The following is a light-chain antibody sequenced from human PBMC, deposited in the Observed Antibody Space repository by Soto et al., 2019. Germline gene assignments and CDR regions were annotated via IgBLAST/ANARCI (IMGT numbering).Light chain of an antibody. Sequence: DIQMTQSPSTLSGSVVDRFTITCRASQTISSWLAWYQQKPGKAPKLLIYDASSLESGVPSRFSGSGSGTEFTLTISSLQPDDFATYYCQQYNSYSGKFGQGTKGAIK. V-gene: IGKV1-5*01. CDR3: QQYNSYSGK. CDR2: DAS. CDR1: QTISSW. J-gene: IGKJ1*01.